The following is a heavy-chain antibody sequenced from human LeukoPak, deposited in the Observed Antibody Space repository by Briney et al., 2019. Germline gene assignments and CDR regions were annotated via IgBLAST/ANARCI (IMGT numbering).Heavy chain of an antibody. CDR2: ISAYNGNT. D-gene: IGHD2-21*02. CDR1: GYTFTSYG. V-gene: IGHV1-18*01. CDR3: VRDCASDCSIKGHYFFDL. Sequence: ASVKVSCKASGYTFTSYGISWARQAPGQGLEWMGWISAYNGNTNYAQKLQGRVTMTTDTSTSTAYMELRSLRSDDTAVYYCVRDCASDCSIKGHYFFDLWGRGTLATVSS. J-gene: IGHJ2*01.